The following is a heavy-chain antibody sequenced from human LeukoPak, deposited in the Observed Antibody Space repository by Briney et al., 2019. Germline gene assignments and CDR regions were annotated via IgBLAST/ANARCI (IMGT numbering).Heavy chain of an antibody. V-gene: IGHV4-30-4*01. CDR1: GGSISSADYS. Sequence: SETLSLTCTVSGGSISSADYSWSWIRQPPEKGLEWIGYIYYSGSTYYNPSLKSRVTISVDTSKNQFSLRLSSVTAADTAVYYCARAKSQRGYTYGPHTYFDYWGRGTLVTVSS. J-gene: IGHJ4*02. CDR3: ARAKSQRGYTYGPHTYFDY. D-gene: IGHD5-18*01. CDR2: IYYSGST.